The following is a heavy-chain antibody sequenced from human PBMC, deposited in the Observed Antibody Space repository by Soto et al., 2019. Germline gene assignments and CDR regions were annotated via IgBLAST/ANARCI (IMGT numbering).Heavy chain of an antibody. CDR1: GASISSYY. CDR3: ATFAYCTTSNCYEVPFDY. Sequence: PSETLSLTCTVSGASISSYYWSWIRQSPGKGLEWLAYISYRGGSNSNPSLKSRATISLDTSKNQFSLKLSSVTAADTAVYYCATFAYCTTSNCYEVPFDYWAHGTLVTVSS. D-gene: IGHD2-2*01. CDR2: ISYRGGS. J-gene: IGHJ4*01. V-gene: IGHV4-59*01.